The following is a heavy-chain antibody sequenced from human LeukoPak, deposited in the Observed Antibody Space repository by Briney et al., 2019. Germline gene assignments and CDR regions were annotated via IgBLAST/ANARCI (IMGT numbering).Heavy chain of an antibody. V-gene: IGHV4-30-4*07. CDR3: ARVGNYDYVWGSYDGTLYFDY. D-gene: IGHD3-16*01. Sequence: SQTLSLTCAVSGGSISSGGYSWSWIRQPPGKGLEWIGYIYYSGSTYYNPSLKSRVTISVDTSKNQFSLKLSSVTAADTAVYYCARVGNYDYVWGSYDGTLYFDYWGQGTLVTVSS. CDR1: GGSISSGGYS. CDR2: IYYSGST. J-gene: IGHJ4*02.